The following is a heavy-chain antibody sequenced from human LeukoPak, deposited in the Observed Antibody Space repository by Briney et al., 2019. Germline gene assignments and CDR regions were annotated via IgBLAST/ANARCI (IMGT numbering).Heavy chain of an antibody. CDR3: ASGGGIVVVPAAMGYAFDI. CDR2: INHSGST. Sequence: PSETLSLTCAVYGGSFSGYYWSWIRQPPGKGLEWIGEINHSGSTNYNPSLKSRVTISVDTSKNQFSLKLSSVTAADTAVYYCASGGGIVVVPAAMGYAFDIWGQGTMVTVSS. J-gene: IGHJ3*02. D-gene: IGHD2-2*01. CDR1: GGSFSGYY. V-gene: IGHV4-34*01.